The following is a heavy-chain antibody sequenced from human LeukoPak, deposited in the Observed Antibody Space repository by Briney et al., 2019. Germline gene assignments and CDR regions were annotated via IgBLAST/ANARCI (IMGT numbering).Heavy chain of an antibody. D-gene: IGHD3-10*01. J-gene: IGHJ1*01. CDR3: TKWGYGSGSYSGFQH. Sequence: GGSLRLSCAASGFNFSSYAMSWVRQAPGKGLEWVSAISGSGGSTYYADSVKGRFTISRDNSKNTLYLQMNSLRAKDTAVYYCTKWGYGSGSYSGFQHWGQGTLVTVS. V-gene: IGHV3-23*01. CDR1: GFNFSSYA. CDR2: ISGSGGST.